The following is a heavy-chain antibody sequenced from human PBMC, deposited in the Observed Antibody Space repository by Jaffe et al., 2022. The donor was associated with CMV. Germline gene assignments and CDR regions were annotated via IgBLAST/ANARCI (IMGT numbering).Heavy chain of an antibody. CDR1: GFTFSSYG. Sequence: QVQLVESGGGVVQPGRSLRLSCAASGFTFSSYGMHWVRQAPGKGLEWVAVIWYDGSNKYYADSVKGRFTISRDNSKNTLYLQMNSLRAEDTAVYYCARDSGYYDILTGYLFYWGQGTLVTVSS. V-gene: IGHV3-33*08. J-gene: IGHJ4*02. CDR3: ARDSGYYDILTGYLFY. D-gene: IGHD3-9*01. CDR2: IWYDGSNK.